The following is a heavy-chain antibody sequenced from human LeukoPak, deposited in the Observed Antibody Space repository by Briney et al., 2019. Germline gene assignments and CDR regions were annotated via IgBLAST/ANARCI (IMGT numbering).Heavy chain of an antibody. CDR2: ISSSGRNI. J-gene: IGHJ4*02. CDR3: ARDLVQLWSKDY. CDR1: GFTFSNYE. V-gene: IGHV3-48*03. D-gene: IGHD5-18*01. Sequence: GGSLRLSCAASGFTFSNYELNWVRQAPGKGLEWVSYISSSGRNIYYADSVNGRFTIARDNAKNSLYLQMNSLRAEDTAVYYCARDLVQLWSKDYWGQGTLVTVSS.